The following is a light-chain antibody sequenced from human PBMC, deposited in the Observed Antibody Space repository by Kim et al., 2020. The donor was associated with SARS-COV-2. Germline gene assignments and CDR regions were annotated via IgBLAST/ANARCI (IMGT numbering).Light chain of an antibody. Sequence: SASVGDRVTISCRASQTTSNWVAWYQQKPGQAPRLLIYQASILQSGVPSRFSGSGFGTEFTLTISSLQPDDFATYYCQQYSSSSTFGRGTKVDIK. V-gene: IGKV1-5*03. CDR2: QAS. CDR1: QTTSNW. J-gene: IGKJ1*01. CDR3: QQYSSSST.